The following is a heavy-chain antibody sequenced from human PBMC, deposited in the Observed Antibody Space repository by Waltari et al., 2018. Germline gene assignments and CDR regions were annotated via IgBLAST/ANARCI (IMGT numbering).Heavy chain of an antibody. D-gene: IGHD1-1*01. CDR2: INHSGST. V-gene: IGHV4-34*01. Sequence: VQLVESGGGLVQPGGSLRLSCAASGFTFSSYWMSWVRQAPGKGLEWIGEINHSGSTNYNPSLKSRVTISVDTSKNQFSLKLSSVTAADTAVYYCARGRYYGKYYFDYWGQGTLVTVSS. CDR1: GFTFSSYW. J-gene: IGHJ4*02. CDR3: ARGRYYGKYYFDY.